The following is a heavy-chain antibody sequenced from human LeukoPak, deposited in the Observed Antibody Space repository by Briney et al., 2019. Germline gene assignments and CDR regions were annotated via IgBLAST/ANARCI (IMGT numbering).Heavy chain of an antibody. V-gene: IGHV1-69*05. J-gene: IGHJ4*02. CDR2: ITPIFGTA. Sequence: SVKVSCKASGGTFSSYAISWVRQAPGQGLEWMGRITPIFGTANYAQKFQGRVTITTDESTSTAYMELSSLRSEDTAVYYCARERSSSWSDYFDYWGQGTLVTVSS. CDR1: GGTFSSYA. D-gene: IGHD6-13*01. CDR3: ARERSSSWSDYFDY.